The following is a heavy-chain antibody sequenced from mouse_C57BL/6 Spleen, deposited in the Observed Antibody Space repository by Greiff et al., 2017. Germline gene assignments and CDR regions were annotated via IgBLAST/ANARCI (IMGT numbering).Heavy chain of an antibody. CDR1: GYTFTTYP. J-gene: IGHJ1*03. CDR2: FHPYNDDT. CDR3: ARSGTSRGYFDV. V-gene: IGHV1-47*01. Sequence: QVQLQQSGAELVKPGASVKMSCKASGYTFTTYPIEWMKQNHGKSLEWIGNFHPYNDDTKYNEKFKGKATLTVEKSSSTVYLEISRLTSDDSAVYCCARSGTSRGYFDVWGTGTTVTVSS. D-gene: IGHD1-3*01.